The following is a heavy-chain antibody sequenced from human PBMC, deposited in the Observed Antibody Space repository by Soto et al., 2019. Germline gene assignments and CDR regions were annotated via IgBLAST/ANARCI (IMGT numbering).Heavy chain of an antibody. CDR2: INPNSGGT. Sequence: ASVKVSCKASGYTFTGYYMHWVRQAPGQGLEWMGWINPNSGGTNYAQKFQGWVTMTRDTSISTAYMELSRLRSDDTAVYYCARVGNSGYESADLAPYFDYWGQGTLVTVSS. CDR3: ARVGNSGYESADLAPYFDY. V-gene: IGHV1-2*04. CDR1: GYTFTGYY. J-gene: IGHJ4*02. D-gene: IGHD5-12*01.